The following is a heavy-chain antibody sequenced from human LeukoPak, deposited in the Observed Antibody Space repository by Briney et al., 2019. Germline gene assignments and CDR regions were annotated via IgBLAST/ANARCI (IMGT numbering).Heavy chain of an antibody. D-gene: IGHD3-10*01. V-gene: IGHV3-9*01. CDR3: ARDLRYGSGSYSSYYYYYGMDV. Sequence: GGSLRLSCAASGFTFDDYAMHWVRQAPGKGLEWVSGISWNSGSIGYADSVKGRFTISRDNAKNSLYLQMNSLRAEDTAVYYCARDLRYGSGSYSSYYYYYGMDVWGQGTTVTVSS. J-gene: IGHJ6*02. CDR1: GFTFDDYA. CDR2: ISWNSGSI.